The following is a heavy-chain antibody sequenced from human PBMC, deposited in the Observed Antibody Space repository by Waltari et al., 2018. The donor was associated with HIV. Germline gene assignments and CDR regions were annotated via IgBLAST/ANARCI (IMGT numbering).Heavy chain of an antibody. V-gene: IGHV1-2*06. Sequence: QVQLVQSGAEVKKPGASVKVYCKASGYTFTGHYMHWVRQAPGQGLEWMGRINPNSGGTNYAQQFQGRVTMTRDTSISTAYMELSRLRSDDTAVYYCAREGARMTTMIYYYYGMDVWGQGTTVTVSS. CDR3: AREGARMTTMIYYYYGMDV. J-gene: IGHJ6*02. D-gene: IGHD4-4*01. CDR1: GYTFTGHY. CDR2: INPNSGGT.